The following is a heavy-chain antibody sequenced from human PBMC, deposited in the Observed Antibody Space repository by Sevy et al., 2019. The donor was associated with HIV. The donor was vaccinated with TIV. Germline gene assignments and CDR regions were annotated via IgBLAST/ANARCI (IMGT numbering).Heavy chain of an antibody. CDR1: GFTFGDYA. CDR2: IRSKAYGGTT. D-gene: IGHD3-3*01. V-gene: IGHV3-49*03. Sequence: GVSLRLSCTASGFTFGDYAMSWFRQAPGKGLEWVGFIRSKAYGGTTENAASVKGRFTISRDDSKSIAYLQMNSLKTEDTAAYYCTRGPRRSGYDPSYFYYMDVWGKGTTVTVSS. CDR3: TRGPRRSGYDPSYFYYMDV. J-gene: IGHJ6*03.